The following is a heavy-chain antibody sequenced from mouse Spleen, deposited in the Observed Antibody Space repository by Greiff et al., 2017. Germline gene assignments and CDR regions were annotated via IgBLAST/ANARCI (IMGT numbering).Heavy chain of an antibody. CDR2: INYDGSST. CDR1: GFTFSDYY. V-gene: IGHV5-16*01. CDR3: ARDSRTRDYFDY. Sequence: DVKLVESEGGLVQPGSSMKLSCTASGFTFSDYYMAWVRQVPEKGLEWVANINYDGSSTYYLDSLKSRFIISRDNAKNILYLQMSSLKSEDTATYYCARDSRTRDYFDYWGQGTTLTVSS. J-gene: IGHJ2*01.